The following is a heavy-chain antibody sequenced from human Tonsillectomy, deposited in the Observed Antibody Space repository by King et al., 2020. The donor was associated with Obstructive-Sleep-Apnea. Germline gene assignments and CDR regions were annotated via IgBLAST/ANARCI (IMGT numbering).Heavy chain of an antibody. CDR1: GGSFSGYY. CDR3: ARGPDCSSTSCYYNWFDP. V-gene: IGHV4-34*01. Sequence: QVQLQQWGAGLLKPSETLSLTCAVYGGSFSGYYWSWIRQPPGKGLEWIGEINHSGSTNYNPSLKSRVTISVDTSKNQFSLKLSSVTAADTAVYYSARGPDCSSTSCYYNWFDPWGQGTLVTVSS. CDR2: INHSGST. J-gene: IGHJ5*02. D-gene: IGHD2-2*01.